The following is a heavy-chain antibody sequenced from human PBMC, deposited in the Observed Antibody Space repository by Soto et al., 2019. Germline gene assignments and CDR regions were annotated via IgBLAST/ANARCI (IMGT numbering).Heavy chain of an antibody. CDR1: GGSFSGYF. D-gene: IGHD2-15*01. J-gene: IGHJ3*02. CDR2: INHSGST. V-gene: IGHV4-34*02. CDR3: AKDRMNHNSVWDPFDI. Sequence: QVQLQQWGAGLLKPSETLSLTCAVYGGSFSGYFWSWIRQPPGKGLEWIGEINHSGSTNQNPSLKSRLSISVDTSKIQFSLKLTSVTAADTAVYYCAKDRMNHNSVWDPFDIWGQGTMVTVSS.